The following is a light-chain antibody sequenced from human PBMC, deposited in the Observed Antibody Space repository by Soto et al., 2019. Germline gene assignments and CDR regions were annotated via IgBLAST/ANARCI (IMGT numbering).Light chain of an antibody. CDR2: GNS. CDR3: TSSTTGSLYV. V-gene: IGLV1-40*01. J-gene: IGLJ1*01. Sequence: QSVLTQPPSVSGAPGQRVTISCTGRSSNVGAGYDVHWYQQLPGTAPKLLIYGNSNRPSGVPDRFSGSKSGTSASLAITGLQAEDEADYYCTSSTTGSLYVFGTGTKLTVL. CDR1: SSNVGAGYD.